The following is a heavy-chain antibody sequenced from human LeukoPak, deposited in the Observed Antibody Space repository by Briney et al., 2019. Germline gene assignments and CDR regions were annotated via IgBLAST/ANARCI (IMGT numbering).Heavy chain of an antibody. V-gene: IGHV4-39*01. CDR3: ARRFLEWLPFDY. CDR2: IYYSGST. J-gene: IGHJ4*02. Sequence: PSETLSLTCTVSGASISSYYWGWIRQPPGKGLEWIGSIYYSGSTYYNPSLKSRVTISVDTSKNQFSLKLSSVTAADTAVYYCARRFLEWLPFDYWGQGTLVTVSS. D-gene: IGHD3-3*01. CDR1: GASISSYY.